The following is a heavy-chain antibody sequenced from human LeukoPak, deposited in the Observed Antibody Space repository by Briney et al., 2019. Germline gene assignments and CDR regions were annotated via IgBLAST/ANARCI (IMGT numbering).Heavy chain of an antibody. CDR2: IDHSGST. Sequence: SETLSLTCAVSGGTFRGFFWSWIRQPPGKGPAWIGEIDHSGSTNYDPSLESRVTLSVDTSKNQVSLTLNSVTAADTAVYYCARGLRFHIGSGNWFDLWGQGTPVTVSS. J-gene: IGHJ5*02. V-gene: IGHV4-34*01. D-gene: IGHD3-10*01. CDR1: GGTFRGFF. CDR3: ARGLRFHIGSGNWFDL.